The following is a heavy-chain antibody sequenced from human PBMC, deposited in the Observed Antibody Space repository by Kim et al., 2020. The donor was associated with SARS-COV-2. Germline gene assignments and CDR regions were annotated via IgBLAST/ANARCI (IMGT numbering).Heavy chain of an antibody. J-gene: IGHJ4*02. CDR3: ARRITIFGVVITFDY. V-gene: IGHV4-4*02. D-gene: IGHD3-3*01. Sequence: PYLKSRVTISVDKSKNQFSLKLSSVTAADTAVYYCARRITIFGVVITFDYWGQGTLVTVSS.